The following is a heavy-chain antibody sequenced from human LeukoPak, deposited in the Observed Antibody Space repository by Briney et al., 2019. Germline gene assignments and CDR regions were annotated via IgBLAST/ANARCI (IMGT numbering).Heavy chain of an antibody. Sequence: PGRSLRLSCAASGFTFSSYGMHWVRQAPGKGLECVAVIWYDGSNKYYADSVKGRFTISRDNSKNTLYLQMNSLRAEDTAVYYCAKDFFPLSIGWYFGYFQHWGPGTLVTVSS. CDR3: AKDFFPLSIGWYFGYFQH. CDR2: IWYDGSNK. CDR1: GFTFSSYG. V-gene: IGHV3-33*06. D-gene: IGHD6-19*01. J-gene: IGHJ1*01.